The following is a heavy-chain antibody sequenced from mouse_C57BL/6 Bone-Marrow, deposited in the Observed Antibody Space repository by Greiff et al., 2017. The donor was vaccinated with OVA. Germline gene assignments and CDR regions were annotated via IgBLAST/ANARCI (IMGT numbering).Heavy chain of an antibody. CDR2: IDPETGGT. CDR3: ARDSNYPFYAMDY. CDR1: GYTFTDYE. D-gene: IGHD2-5*01. J-gene: IGHJ4*01. V-gene: IGHV1-15*01. Sequence: QVQLQQSGAELVRPGASVTLSCKASGYTFTDYEMHWVKQTPVHGLEWIGAIDPETGGTAYNQKFKGKAILTADTSSNTAYLQLSSLTSEDTAVYYCARDSNYPFYAMDYWGQGTSVTVSS.